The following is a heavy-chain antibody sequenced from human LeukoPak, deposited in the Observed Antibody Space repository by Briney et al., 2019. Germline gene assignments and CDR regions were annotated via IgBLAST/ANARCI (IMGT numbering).Heavy chain of an antibody. Sequence: GGSLRLSFAASGFTFSDYYMSWIRQAPGKGLEWVSYISSSSSYTNYADSVKGRFTISRDNAKNSLYLQMNSLRAEDTAVYYCARDAVSLAAVGTSYYCGQGTLVTVSS. V-gene: IGHV3-11*05. CDR1: GFTFSDYY. CDR3: ARDAVSLAAVGTSYY. D-gene: IGHD6-13*01. CDR2: ISSSSSYT. J-gene: IGHJ4*02.